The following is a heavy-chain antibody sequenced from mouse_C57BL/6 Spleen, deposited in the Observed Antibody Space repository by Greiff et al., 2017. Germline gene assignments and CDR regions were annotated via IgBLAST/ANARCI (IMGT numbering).Heavy chain of an antibody. V-gene: IGHV5-6*01. CDR3: ARVTTLYFDY. J-gene: IGHJ2*01. CDR2: ISSGGSYT. Sequence: EVQGVESGGDLVKPGGSLKLSCAASGFTFSSYGMSWVRQTPDKRLEWVATISSGGSYTYYPDSVKGRFTISRDNAKNTLYLQMSSLKSEDTAMYDCARVTTLYFDYWGQGTTLTVSS. D-gene: IGHD1-1*01. CDR1: GFTFSSYG.